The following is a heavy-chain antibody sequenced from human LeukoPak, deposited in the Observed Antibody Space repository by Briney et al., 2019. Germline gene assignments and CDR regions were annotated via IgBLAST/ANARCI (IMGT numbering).Heavy chain of an antibody. CDR2: IRSKANGYAT. J-gene: IGHJ4*02. CDR3: IRHYDEYRAPFDY. V-gene: IGHV3-73*01. Sequence: GGSLRLSCAASGLTFSGSGMHWVRQASGKGLEGVGRIRSKANGYATAYTASVKGRFTISRDDSKNTAYLQMNSLKSEDTAVYYCIRHYDEYRAPFDYWGQGTLVTVSS. D-gene: IGHD4-17*01. CDR1: GLTFSGSG.